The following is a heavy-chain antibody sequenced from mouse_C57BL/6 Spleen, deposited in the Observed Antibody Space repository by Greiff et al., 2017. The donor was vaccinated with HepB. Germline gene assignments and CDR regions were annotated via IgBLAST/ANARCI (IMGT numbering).Heavy chain of an antibody. D-gene: IGHD1-1*01. J-gene: IGHJ1*03. V-gene: IGHV5-12*01. CDR2: ISNGGGST. CDR1: GFTFSDYY. Sequence: EVNLVESGGGLVQPGGSLKLSCAASGFTFSDYYMYWVRQTPEKRLEWVAYISNGGGSTYYPDTVKGRFTISRDNAKNTLYLQMSRLRSEDTAMYYCARRGHYYGSYWYFDVWGTGTTVTVSS. CDR3: ARRGHYYGSYWYFDV.